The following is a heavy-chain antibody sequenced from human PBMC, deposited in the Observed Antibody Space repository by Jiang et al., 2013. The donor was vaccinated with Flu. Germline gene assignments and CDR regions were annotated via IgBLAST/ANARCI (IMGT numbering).Heavy chain of an antibody. CDR2: IYYSGSS. CDR3: ARVTSRGIHFDY. Sequence: GPGLVKPSQTLSLTCTVSGGSISTGGYYWSWIRQHPGRGLEWIGFIYYSGSSYYNPSLKSRVTISVDTSKNQFSLKLSSVTAADTAVYFCARVTSRGIHFDYWGQGTLVTVSS. J-gene: IGHJ4*02. D-gene: IGHD3-16*01. V-gene: IGHV4-31*03. CDR1: GGSISTGGYY.